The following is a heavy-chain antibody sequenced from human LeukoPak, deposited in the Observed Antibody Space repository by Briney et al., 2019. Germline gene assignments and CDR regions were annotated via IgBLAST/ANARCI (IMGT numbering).Heavy chain of an antibody. CDR1: GFSFRDAW. Sequence: GGSLRLSCEASGFSFRDAWMTWVRQAPGKGLEWVGRIRSKADRGTTEYATPVEGRFTISRDDSKNTLYLQMSNLKTEDTAVYYCAKHNYGVVSIQHWGQGTLVTVSS. J-gene: IGHJ1*01. D-gene: IGHD3-3*01. V-gene: IGHV3-15*01. CDR2: IRSKADRGTT. CDR3: AKHNYGVVSIQH.